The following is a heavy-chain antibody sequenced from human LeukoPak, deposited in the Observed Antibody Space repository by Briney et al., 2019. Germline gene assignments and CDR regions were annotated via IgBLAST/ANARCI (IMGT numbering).Heavy chain of an antibody. CDR1: GFTFSSYS. Sequence: GGSLRLSCAASGFTFSSYSMNWVRQAPGKGLEWVSYISSSSSTIYYADSVKGRFTISRDNAKNSLYLQMNSLRDEDTAVYYCARDVYDFWSGPYYYYGMDVWGQGTTVTVSS. CDR3: ARDVYDFWSGPYYYYGMDV. CDR2: ISSSSSTI. V-gene: IGHV3-48*02. D-gene: IGHD3-3*01. J-gene: IGHJ6*02.